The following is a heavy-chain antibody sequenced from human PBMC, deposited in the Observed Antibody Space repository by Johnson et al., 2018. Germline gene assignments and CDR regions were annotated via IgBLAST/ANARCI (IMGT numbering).Heavy chain of an antibody. CDR1: GGTFSSYA. J-gene: IGHJ3*02. V-gene: IGHV1-69*12. CDR2: IIPIFGTA. CDR3: WRAGLEGIAVAGAFDI. D-gene: IGHD6-19*01. Sequence: QVRLGQSGAEVKKPGSSVKVSCKASGGTFSSYAISWVRQAPGQGLEWMGGIIPIFGTANYAQKFQGRVTITADESTSTAYMGLSSLRSEDTAVYYCWRAGLEGIAVAGAFDIWGQGTMVTVSS.